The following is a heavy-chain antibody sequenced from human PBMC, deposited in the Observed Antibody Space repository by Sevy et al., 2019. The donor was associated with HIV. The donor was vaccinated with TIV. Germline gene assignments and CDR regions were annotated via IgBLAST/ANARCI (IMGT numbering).Heavy chain of an antibody. V-gene: IGHV3-30-3*01. J-gene: IGHJ4*02. CDR3: ARVRTDYSSSWHVWDY. CDR1: RFTFSNYA. Sequence: GGSLRLSCAASRFTFSNYAMHWVRQTPGKGLEWVAVISYDGSDKYYAESVKGRFTISRDNFNNAVYLQMNSLRLEDTAVYYCARVRTDYSSSWHVWDYWGQGTLVTVSS. D-gene: IGHD6-13*01. CDR2: ISYDGSDK.